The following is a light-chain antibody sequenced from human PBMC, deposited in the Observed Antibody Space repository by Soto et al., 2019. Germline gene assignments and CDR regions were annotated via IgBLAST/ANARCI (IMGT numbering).Light chain of an antibody. CDR1: QTISSY. CDR2: AAS. V-gene: IGKV1-39*01. CDR3: QQSYSTFKT. J-gene: IGKJ1*01. Sequence: DVQMTQSPSPLSASVGDIVTITCRASQTISSYLNWYQQKPAKAPKLLIYAASSLKSGVPSRFSGSGSVSDFTLTISSLQPEDFATYYCQQSYSTFKTFGQGTKVEMK.